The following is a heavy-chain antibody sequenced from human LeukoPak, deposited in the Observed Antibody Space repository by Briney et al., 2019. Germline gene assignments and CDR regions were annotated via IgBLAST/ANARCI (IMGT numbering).Heavy chain of an antibody. CDR3: AKDIRGDGYNSRFDY. D-gene: IGHD5-24*01. Sequence: GGSLRLSCAASGFAFDDYAMHWVRQAPGTGLECVSVISGDGGSTYYADSVKGRFTISRDNSKNSLYLQMNSLRTEDTALYYCAKDIRGDGYNSRFDYWGQGTLVPVSP. V-gene: IGHV3-43*02. CDR1: GFAFDDYA. CDR2: ISGDGGST. J-gene: IGHJ4*02.